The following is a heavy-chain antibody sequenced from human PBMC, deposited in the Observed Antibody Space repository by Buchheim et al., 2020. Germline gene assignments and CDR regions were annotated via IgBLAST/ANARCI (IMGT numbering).Heavy chain of an antibody. J-gene: IGHJ2*01. Sequence: QVQLQESGPGLVKPSETLSLTCTVSGGSICSYYWIWIRQPPGKGLEWIGYFYYSGSTNYNPSLKLPVNITVYTSKNQFSPNLSSVTAADTAVYYCARKGGTTGYFDLWGRGTL. CDR2: FYYSGST. CDR3: ARKGGTTGYFDL. V-gene: IGHV4-59*01. CDR1: GGSICSYY. D-gene: IGHD1-7*01.